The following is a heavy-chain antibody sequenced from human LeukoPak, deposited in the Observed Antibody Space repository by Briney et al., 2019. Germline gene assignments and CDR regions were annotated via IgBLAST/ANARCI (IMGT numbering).Heavy chain of an antibody. J-gene: IGHJ4*02. CDR2: IKQDGSEK. V-gene: IGHV3-7*01. CDR3: ARDWSPQYYDSSAYSHFDY. Sequence: GGSLRLSCAASGFTFSSYWMSWVRQAPGKGLEWVANIKQDGSEKYYVDSVKGRFTISRDNAKNSLYLQMNSLRAEDTAVYYCARDWSPQYYDSSAYSHFDYWGQGTLVSVSS. CDR1: GFTFSSYW. D-gene: IGHD3-22*01.